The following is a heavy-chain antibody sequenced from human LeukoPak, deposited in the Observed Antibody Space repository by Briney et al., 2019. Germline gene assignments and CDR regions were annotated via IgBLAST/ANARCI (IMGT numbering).Heavy chain of an antibody. V-gene: IGHV4-34*01. D-gene: IGHD4-17*01. Sequence: SETLSLTCTVSGGSISSYYWSWIRQPPGKGLEWIGEINHSGSTNYNPSLKSRVTMSVDTSKNQFSLKLSSVTAVDTAVYYCARGVYGDYFFDYWGQGTLVTVSS. CDR2: INHSGST. CDR3: ARGVYGDYFFDY. J-gene: IGHJ4*02. CDR1: GGSISSYY.